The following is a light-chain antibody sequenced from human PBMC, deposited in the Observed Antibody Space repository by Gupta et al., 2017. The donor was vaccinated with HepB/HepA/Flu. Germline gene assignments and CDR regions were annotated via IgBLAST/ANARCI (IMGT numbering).Light chain of an antibody. CDR3: QQLNSYPIT. V-gene: IGKV1-9*01. CDR1: QGVGGH. J-gene: IGKJ5*01. Sequence: DIQLTQSPSFLSTSVGDRVTITCRASQGVGGHLTWYQQRPGKAPNLLIYERSILQSGVPSRFSGSGSGTEFTLTISSLQPEDFATYYCQQLNSYPITFGQGTQMDIK. CDR2: ERS.